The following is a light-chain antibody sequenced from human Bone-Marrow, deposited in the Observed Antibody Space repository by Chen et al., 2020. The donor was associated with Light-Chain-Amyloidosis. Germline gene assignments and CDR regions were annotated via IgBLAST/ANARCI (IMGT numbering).Light chain of an antibody. CDR3: QQYGTSPLT. J-gene: IGKJ4*01. CDR2: GSS. Sequence: EIVLPQSPGTLSLSPGEGANLSCRATQTISSNYLTWYQQKFGQAPRLLIHGSSSRATGIPDRFTGSGSGTDFTLTINRLEPEDFAMYYCQQYGTSPLTFGGGTKVEIK. V-gene: IGKV3-20*01. CDR1: QTISSNY.